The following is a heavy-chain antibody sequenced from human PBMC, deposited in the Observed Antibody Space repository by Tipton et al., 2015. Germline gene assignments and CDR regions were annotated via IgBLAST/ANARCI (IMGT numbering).Heavy chain of an antibody. CDR3: AEARPGFYYGMDV. J-gene: IGHJ6*02. V-gene: IGHV4-59*01. CDR1: GDSISSDY. D-gene: IGHD3-10*01. Sequence: TLSLTCTVSGDSISSDYWSWIRQPPGKGLEWIGYIYYSGTTNYTPSLKSRVTISLDASKNQFSLKLTSVTAADTAVYYCAEARPGFYYGMDVWGQGTTVTVSS. CDR2: IYYSGTT.